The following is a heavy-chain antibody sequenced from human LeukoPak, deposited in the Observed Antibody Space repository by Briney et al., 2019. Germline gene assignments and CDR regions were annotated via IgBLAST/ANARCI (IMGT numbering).Heavy chain of an antibody. CDR3: ARDKNYYDSSGSSPY. CDR1: GFTFSSYE. J-gene: IGHJ4*02. D-gene: IGHD3-22*01. Sequence: PGGSLRLSCAASGFTFSSYEMNWVRQAPGKGLEWVSSISSSSSYIYYADSVKGRFTISRDNAKNSLYLQMNSLRAEDTAVYYCARDKNYYDSSGSSPYWGQGTLVTVSS. CDR2: ISSSSSYI. V-gene: IGHV3-21*01.